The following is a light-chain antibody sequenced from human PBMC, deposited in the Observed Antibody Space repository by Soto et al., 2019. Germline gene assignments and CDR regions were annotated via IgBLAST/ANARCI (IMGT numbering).Light chain of an antibody. CDR2: GAS. J-gene: IGKJ5*01. V-gene: IGKV3-15*01. Sequence: EIVMTQSPATLSVSPGERATLSCRASQSVSSNLAWYQQKPGQAPRLLIYGASTRATGIPARFSGSGSGTEFTLTISSLQSEDFAVYYCQQYNNWPFTFGQGTRLEN. CDR1: QSVSSN. CDR3: QQYNNWPFT.